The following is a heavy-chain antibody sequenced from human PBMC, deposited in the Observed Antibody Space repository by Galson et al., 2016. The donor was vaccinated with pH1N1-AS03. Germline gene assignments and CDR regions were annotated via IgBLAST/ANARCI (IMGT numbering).Heavy chain of an antibody. CDR3: ARILRGKGGLDS. Sequence: SVKVSCKASGYTFTAYCIHWVRQAPGQGLEWMGWIDPDHDGGTRYAQKFQGRVTMARDTSITTVYMEVTRLTSDDTAVYYCARILRGKGGLDSWGQGTLVTVTS. CDR2: IDPDHDGGT. D-gene: IGHD3-16*01. J-gene: IGHJ5*01. CDR1: GYTFTAYC. V-gene: IGHV1-2*02.